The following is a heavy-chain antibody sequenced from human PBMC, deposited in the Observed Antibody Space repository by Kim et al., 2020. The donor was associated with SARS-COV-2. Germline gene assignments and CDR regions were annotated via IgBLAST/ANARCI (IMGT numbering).Heavy chain of an antibody. CDR2: GSGT. J-gene: IGHJ4*02. Sequence: GSGTWYANAVKSRFTIYRDNAKNTLYLQMNSRRAEDTALYCCVKDSSASHWGQGTLVTVSS. V-gene: IGHV3-74*01. D-gene: IGHD3-22*01. CDR3: VKDSSASH.